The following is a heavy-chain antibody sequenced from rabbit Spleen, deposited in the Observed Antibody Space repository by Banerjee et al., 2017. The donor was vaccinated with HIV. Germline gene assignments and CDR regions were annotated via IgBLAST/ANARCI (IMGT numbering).Heavy chain of an antibody. CDR3: ARYIGNNRGNL. CDR1: GFSFSSSYY. V-gene: IGHV1S40*01. Sequence: QSLAESGGDLVKPGASLTLTCTASGFSFSSSYYMYWVRQAPGKGLEWIADIITGNSGNTYYASWAKGRFTITRSTSLNTVTLQLNSLTVADTATYFCARYIGNNRGNLWGPGTLVTVS. CDR2: IITGNSGNT. J-gene: IGHJ4*01. D-gene: IGHD1-1*01.